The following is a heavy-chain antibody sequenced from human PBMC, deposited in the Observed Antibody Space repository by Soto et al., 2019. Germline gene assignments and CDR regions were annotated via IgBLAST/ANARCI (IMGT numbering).Heavy chain of an antibody. CDR2: VSWNGSRT. D-gene: IGHD6-13*01. Sequence: EVPLVESGGGLVQPGGSLRLSCAASGFTFSNSDMNWVHQAPGKGLEWVSGVSWNGSRTHYADSVKGRFIISRDNSRNTLYLQTNSLRAEDTAMYYCVRKVEAAPNYYDYYMDVWGKGTTVTVSS. J-gene: IGHJ6*03. V-gene: IGHV3-35*01. CDR1: GFTFSNSD. CDR3: VRKVEAAPNYYDYYMDV.